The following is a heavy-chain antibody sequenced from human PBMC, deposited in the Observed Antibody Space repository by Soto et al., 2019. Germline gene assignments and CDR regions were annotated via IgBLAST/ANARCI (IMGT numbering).Heavy chain of an antibody. V-gene: IGHV4-39*07. CDR1: GGSISSSSYY. CDR3: ASLRITMIVVVITTYYFDY. J-gene: IGHJ4*02. D-gene: IGHD3-22*01. Sequence: SETLSLTCTVSGGSISSSSYYWGWIRQPPGKGLEWIGSIYYSGSTYYNPSLKSRVTISVDTSKNKFSLKLSSVTAADTAVYYCASLRITMIVVVITTYYFDYWGQGTLVTVSS. CDR2: IYYSGST.